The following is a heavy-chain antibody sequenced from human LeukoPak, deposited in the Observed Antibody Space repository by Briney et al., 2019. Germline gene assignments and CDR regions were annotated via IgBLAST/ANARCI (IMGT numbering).Heavy chain of an antibody. Sequence: GGSLRLSCAASGFTFSTYWMHWVRQAPGKGLVWISRINRDGSGITYADSVKGRFTISRDNAKNSLYLQMNSLRAEDTAVYYCARDSYSSSWYLPYYYYGMDVWGQGTTVTVSS. V-gene: IGHV3-74*01. D-gene: IGHD6-13*01. CDR2: INRDGSGI. CDR3: ARDSYSSSWYLPYYYYGMDV. CDR1: GFTFSTYW. J-gene: IGHJ6*02.